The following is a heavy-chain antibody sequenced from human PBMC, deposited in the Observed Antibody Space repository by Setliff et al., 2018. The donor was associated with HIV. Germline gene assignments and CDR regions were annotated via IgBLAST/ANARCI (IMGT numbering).Heavy chain of an antibody. V-gene: IGHV4-4*09. D-gene: IGHD1-26*01. CDR2: IYSSGST. Sequence: SETLSLTCAVYGGSFNDYYWTWIRQPPGKGLEWLGHIYSSGSTNYNPSLKSRVTISVDTSKNQFSLKLYSVTAADTAVYYCARDRPRGGGSLDAFDIWGQGTMVTVS. J-gene: IGHJ3*02. CDR1: GGSFNDYY. CDR3: ARDRPRGGGSLDAFDI.